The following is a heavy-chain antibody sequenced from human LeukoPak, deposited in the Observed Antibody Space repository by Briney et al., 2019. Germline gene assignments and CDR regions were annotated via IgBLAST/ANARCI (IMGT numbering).Heavy chain of an antibody. CDR1: GFTFSSYW. CDR2: ISGGGDLT. J-gene: IGHJ4*02. CDR3: ARGHTTVTRFLDY. Sequence: GGSLRLSCAASGFTFSSYWMSWVRQAPGKGLEWVSIISGGGDLTFYADSVKGRFTISRDNPKNTLYLQMNSVRVEDTGVYYCARGHTTVTRFLDYWGQGTLVTVSS. V-gene: IGHV3-23*01. D-gene: IGHD4-17*01.